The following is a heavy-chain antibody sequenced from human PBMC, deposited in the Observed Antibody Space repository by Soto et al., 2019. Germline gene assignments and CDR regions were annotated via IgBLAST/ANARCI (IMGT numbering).Heavy chain of an antibody. CDR2: ISSSSSNI. CDR3: ARAYPKGPGY. V-gene: IGHV3-48*02. J-gene: IGHJ4*02. D-gene: IGHD2-2*01. CDR1: GFTFSSYS. Sequence: EVQLVESGGGLVQPGGSLRLSCAASGFTFSSYSMNWVRQAPGKGLEWVSYISSSSSNIYYADSVKGRFTISRDNAKNSMYLQMNSLRDEDKAVYYCARAYPKGPGYWGQGTLVTVSS.